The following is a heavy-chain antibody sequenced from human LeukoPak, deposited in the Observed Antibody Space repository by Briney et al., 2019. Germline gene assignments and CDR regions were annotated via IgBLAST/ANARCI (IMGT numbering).Heavy chain of an antibody. CDR2: IIPIFGTA. D-gene: IGHD5-24*01. Sequence: GASVKVSCKASGGTFSSYAISWVRQAPGQGLEWMGGIIPIFGTANYAQKFQGRVTITADKSTSTAYMELSSLRSEDTAVYYCAGGPDGSVYFDYWGQGTLVTVSS. V-gene: IGHV1-69*06. CDR3: AGGPDGSVYFDY. CDR1: GGTFSSYA. J-gene: IGHJ4*02.